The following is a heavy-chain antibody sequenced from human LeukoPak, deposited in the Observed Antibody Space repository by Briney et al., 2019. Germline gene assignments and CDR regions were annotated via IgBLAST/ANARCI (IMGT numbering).Heavy chain of an antibody. CDR1: GFTFSRYS. Sequence: GGSLRLSCAASGFTFSRYSLNWVRQAPGKGLEWVSYIGGSSSTIHYADSVKGRFTISRDDAKNSLFLQMTSLRDEDTAVYYCARDSAHSFDFWGQGTLVTVPS. V-gene: IGHV3-48*02. CDR2: IGGSSSTI. J-gene: IGHJ4*02. CDR3: ARDSAHSFDF.